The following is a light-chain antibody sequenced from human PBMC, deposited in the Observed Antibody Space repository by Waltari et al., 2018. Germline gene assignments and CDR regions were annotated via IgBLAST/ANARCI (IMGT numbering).Light chain of an antibody. Sequence: QSALTQPASVSGSPGQSITISCTGTSSDGGGYNYVSWYQQYPGKAPKLMIYDVSYRPSGVSNRFSGSKSGNTASLTISGLQAEDEADYYCSSYRSSSPYVFGTGTKVTVL. CDR1: SSDGGGYNY. V-gene: IGLV2-14*03. J-gene: IGLJ1*01. CDR3: SSYRSSSPYV. CDR2: DVS.